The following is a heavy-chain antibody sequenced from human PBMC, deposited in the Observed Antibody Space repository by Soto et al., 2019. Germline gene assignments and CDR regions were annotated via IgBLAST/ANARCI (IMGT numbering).Heavy chain of an antibody. V-gene: IGHV1-18*01. CDR3: AKSQRGEMDTD. D-gene: IGHD5-18*01. Sequence: QVQLVQSGGEVKKPGASVTVSCKASGYTFINYHITWVRQAPGQGLEWMAWINTYNGMTDYAQKFQGRVTMTRDTSTSTAYMEMRNLGSDDTAVYFCAKSQRGEMDTDWGQGPLVTVSS. CDR2: INTYNGMT. J-gene: IGHJ4*02. CDR1: GYTFINYH.